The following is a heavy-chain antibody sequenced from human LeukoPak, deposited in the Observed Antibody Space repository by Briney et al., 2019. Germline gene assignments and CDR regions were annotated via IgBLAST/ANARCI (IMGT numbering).Heavy chain of an antibody. CDR1: GFTFSSYG. J-gene: IGHJ5*02. CDR3: AKDHYSNYHNWFDP. V-gene: IGHV3-30*18. D-gene: IGHD4-11*01. CDR2: ISYDGSNK. Sequence: GGSLRLSCAASGFTFSSYGIHWVRQAPGKGLEWVGVISYDGSNKYYADSVKGRFTISRDNSKNTLYLQMNSLRAEDTAVYYCAKDHYSNYHNWFDPWGQGTLVTVSS.